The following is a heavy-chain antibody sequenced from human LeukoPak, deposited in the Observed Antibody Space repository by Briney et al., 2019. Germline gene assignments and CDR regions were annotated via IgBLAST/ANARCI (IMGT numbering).Heavy chain of an antibody. V-gene: IGHV3-74*01. D-gene: IGHD2-2*01. CDR1: GFTFSSYW. J-gene: IGHJ4*02. CDR2: INSDGSST. Sequence: GGSLRLSCAASGFTFSSYWMHWVRQAPGKGLVWVSRINSDGSSTSYADSVKGRFIISRDNSKNTLYLQMNSLRAEDTAVYYCSRDRHCIGSTCYGLWGQGTRVTVSS. CDR3: SRDRHCIGSTCYGL.